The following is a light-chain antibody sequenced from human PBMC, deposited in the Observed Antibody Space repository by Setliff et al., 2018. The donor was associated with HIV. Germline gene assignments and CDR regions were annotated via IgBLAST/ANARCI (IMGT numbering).Light chain of an antibody. CDR2: DVS. J-gene: IGLJ1*01. V-gene: IGLV2-11*01. Sequence: QSVLTQPASVSGSPGQSITISCTGTASDIGNYKYVSWYQQHPEKAPKLILYDVSQRPSGVPDRFSGSKSGNTASLTISGLQAEDEGDYYCCSYAGTYTSLHVFGTGTKVTVL. CDR3: CSYAGTYTSLHV. CDR1: ASDIGNYKY.